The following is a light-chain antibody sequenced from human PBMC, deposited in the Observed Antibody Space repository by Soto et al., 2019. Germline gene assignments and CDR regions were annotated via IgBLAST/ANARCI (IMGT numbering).Light chain of an antibody. V-gene: IGKV1-5*03. CDR1: QSINNW. J-gene: IGKJ2*01. CDR2: EAS. CDR3: QQYNSYSYT. Sequence: DFQMTQSPSTLSASVGDRVAITCRASQSINNWLAWYQQKPGKAPKLLIYEASNLQSGVPSRFSGSGSGKEFILTISSLKPDDFATYYCQQYNSYSYTFGQGTKVDIK.